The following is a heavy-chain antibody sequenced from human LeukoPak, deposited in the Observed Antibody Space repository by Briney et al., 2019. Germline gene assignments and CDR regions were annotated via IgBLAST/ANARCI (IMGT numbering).Heavy chain of an antibody. J-gene: IGHJ5*02. V-gene: IGHV4-59*08. CDR2: IYYSGST. CDR3: ATQQGITGTTDNWFDP. D-gene: IGHD1-7*01. CDR1: GGSISGYY. Sequence: SETLSLTCTVSGGSISGYYWSWIRQPPGKGLDWIGYIYYSGSTNYNPSLKSRVTISVDRSKNQFSLNVSSVTAADTAVYYCATQQGITGTTDNWFDPWGQGTLVTVSS.